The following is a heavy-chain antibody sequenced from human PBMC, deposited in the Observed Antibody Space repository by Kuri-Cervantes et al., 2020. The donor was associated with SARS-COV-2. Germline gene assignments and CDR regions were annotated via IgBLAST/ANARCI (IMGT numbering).Heavy chain of an antibody. CDR1: GFTFDDYA. V-gene: IGHV3-9*01. CDR2: ISWNSGSI. D-gene: IGHD3-9*01. Sequence: GGSLRLSCAASGFTFDDYAMHWVRQAPGKGLEWVSGISWNSGSIGYADSVKGRFTISRDNSKNTPYLQMNSLRAEDTAVYYCARANEYYDILTGRNDAFDIWGQGTMVTVSS. J-gene: IGHJ3*02. CDR3: ARANEYYDILTGRNDAFDI.